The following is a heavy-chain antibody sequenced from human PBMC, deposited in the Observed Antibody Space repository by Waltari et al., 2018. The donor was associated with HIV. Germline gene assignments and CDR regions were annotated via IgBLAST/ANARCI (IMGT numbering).Heavy chain of an antibody. V-gene: IGHV1-69*01. J-gene: IGHJ2*01. CDR3: ARMATVVDWYFDL. Sequence: QVQLVQSGAEVKKPGSSVKVSCKASGGTFNNYAITWVRQAPGQGLEWMGGIIPVFGTTNYAQKFRGRLTIIADESTGTGYMELSSLRSEDTAVYYCARMATVVDWYFDLWGRGTLVTVSS. CDR1: GGTFNNYA. CDR2: IIPVFGTT. D-gene: IGHD2-15*01.